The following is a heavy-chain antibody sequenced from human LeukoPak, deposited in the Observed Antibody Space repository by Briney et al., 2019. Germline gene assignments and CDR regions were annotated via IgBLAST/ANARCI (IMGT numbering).Heavy chain of an antibody. CDR2: MYNSGST. V-gene: IGHV4-61*10. Sequence: SETLSLTCTVSGGSISSGTYYWSWIRQPAGKGLEWIGRMYNSGSTNYNPSLKSRVTISVDTSKNQFSLRLSSVTAADTAVYYCARVTGYMTEDYFDYWGQGTLITVSS. CDR3: ARVTGYMTEDYFDY. D-gene: IGHD6-13*01. CDR1: GGSISSGTYY. J-gene: IGHJ4*02.